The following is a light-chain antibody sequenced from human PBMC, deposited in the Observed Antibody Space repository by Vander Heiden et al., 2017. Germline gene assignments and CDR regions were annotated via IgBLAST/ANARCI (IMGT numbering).Light chain of an antibody. CDR2: WAS. CDR1: QSVLYSSNNKNY. J-gene: IGKJ1*01. CDR3: QQDAGTPRT. V-gene: IGKV4-1*01. Sequence: DIVMTQSPDSLAVSLGERATINCKSSQSVLYSSNNKNYLAWYQQKPGQPPKLLIYWASTRESGVPDRFSRSGSGTDFTLTISILQAEDVAVYYCQQDAGTPRTFGHGTKVEI.